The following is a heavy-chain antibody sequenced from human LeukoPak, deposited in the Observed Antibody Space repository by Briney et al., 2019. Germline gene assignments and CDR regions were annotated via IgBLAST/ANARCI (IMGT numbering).Heavy chain of an antibody. V-gene: IGHV4-34*01. CDR2: INHSGST. Sequence: SETLSLTCAVYGGSFSGYYWSWIRQPPGKGLEWIGEINHSGSTNYNPSLKSRVTISVDTSKNQFSLKLSSVTAADTAVYYCARGSVNYCSRTSCSGAFENLGQGKMVNGSS. CDR3: ARGSVNYCSRTSCSGAFEN. J-gene: IGHJ3*02. D-gene: IGHD2-2*01. CDR1: GGSFSGYY.